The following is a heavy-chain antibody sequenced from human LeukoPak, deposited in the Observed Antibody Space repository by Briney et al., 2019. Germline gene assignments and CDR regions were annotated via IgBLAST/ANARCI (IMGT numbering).Heavy chain of an antibody. D-gene: IGHD6-6*01. Sequence: KPSGTLSLTCTVPGGSISSYYWSWIRQPAGKGLEWIGRIYASGSTNYNPSLKSRVTMSVDTSKNQFSLKLTSVTAADTAVYYCAREYSSSSGKNTFDIWGQGTMVTVSS. CDR3: AREYSSSSGKNTFDI. CDR2: IYASGST. V-gene: IGHV4-4*07. CDR1: GGSISSYY. J-gene: IGHJ3*02.